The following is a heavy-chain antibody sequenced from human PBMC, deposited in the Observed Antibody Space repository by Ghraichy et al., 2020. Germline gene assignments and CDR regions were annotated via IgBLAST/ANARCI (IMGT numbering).Heavy chain of an antibody. CDR3: AHSESTMIVVPDAFDI. V-gene: IGHV2-5*01. CDR1: GFSLSTSGVG. CDR2: IYWNDDK. Sequence: SGPTLVKPTQTLTLTCTFSGFSLSTSGVGVGWIRQPPGKALEWLALIYWNDDKRYSPSLKSRLTITKDTSKNQVVLTMTNMDPVDTATYYCAHSESTMIVVPDAFDIWGQGTMVTVSS. J-gene: IGHJ3*02. D-gene: IGHD3-22*01.